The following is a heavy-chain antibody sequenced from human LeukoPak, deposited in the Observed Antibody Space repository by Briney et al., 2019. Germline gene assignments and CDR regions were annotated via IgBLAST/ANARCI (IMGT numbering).Heavy chain of an antibody. CDR3: AAHNSGSFKVDY. CDR1: DGSMKSYH. J-gene: IGHJ4*02. D-gene: IGHD1-26*01. Sequence: SETLSLTCSVSDGSMKSYHWSWIRQPAGKGLEWIGRIYTSGSTDYNPSLMSRVTMSVDTSKNQFSLKLRSVTAADTAVYYCAAHNSGSFKVDYWGQGTLVTVSS. CDR2: IYTSGST. V-gene: IGHV4-4*07.